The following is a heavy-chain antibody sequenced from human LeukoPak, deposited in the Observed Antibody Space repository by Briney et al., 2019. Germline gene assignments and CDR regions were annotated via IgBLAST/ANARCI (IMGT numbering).Heavy chain of an antibody. D-gene: IGHD2-8*01. J-gene: IGHJ5*02. CDR3: ASEIRGYAIPDNWFDP. V-gene: IGHV4-39*01. CDR1: GGSISSSSYY. CDR2: IYYSGST. Sequence: PSETLSLACTVSGGSISSSSYYGGWIRQPPGKGLEWIGRIYYSGSTYYNPSLKSRVTISVDTSKNQFSLKLSSVTAADTAVYYCASEIRGYAIPDNWFDPWGQGTLVTVSS.